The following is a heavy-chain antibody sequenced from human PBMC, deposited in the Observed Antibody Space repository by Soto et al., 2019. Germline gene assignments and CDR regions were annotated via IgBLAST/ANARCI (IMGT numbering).Heavy chain of an antibody. D-gene: IGHD5-18*01. J-gene: IGHJ4*02. CDR1: AGTFSTYA. Sequence: QVQLVQSGAEVKKPESSVKVSCKAPAGTFSTYAISWVRQAPGQGLEWMGGIIPMIGTANYEQRFQDRVTITADESTNTVYMELSSLRSEDTAVYFCASGIQLWLRRINNGYSGWGQGTLVTVSS. V-gene: IGHV1-69*12. CDR3: ASGIQLWLRRINNGYSG. CDR2: IIPMIGTA.